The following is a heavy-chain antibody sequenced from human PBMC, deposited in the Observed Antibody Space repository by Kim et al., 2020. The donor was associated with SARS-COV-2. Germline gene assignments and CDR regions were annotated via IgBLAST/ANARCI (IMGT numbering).Heavy chain of an antibody. J-gene: IGHJ5*02. D-gene: IGHD3-16*01. CDR3: ARDMMA. CDR2: ISYDGSNK. Sequence: GGSLRLSCAASGFTFSSYAMHWVRQAPGKGLEWVAVISYDGSNKYYADSVKGRFTISRDNSKNTLYLQMNSLRAEDTAVYYCARDMMAWGQGTLVTVSS. CDR1: GFTFSSYA. V-gene: IGHV3-30-3*01.